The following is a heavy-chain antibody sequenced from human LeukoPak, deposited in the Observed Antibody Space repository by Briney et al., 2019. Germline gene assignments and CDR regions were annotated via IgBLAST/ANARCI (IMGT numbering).Heavy chain of an antibody. Sequence: SETLSLTCAVYGGSFSGYYWSWIRQPPGKGLEWIGEINHSGSTNYNPSLKSRVTISVDTSKNQFSLKLSSVTAADTAVYYCAGGLRTYYDFWSGYDYWGQGTLVTVSS. J-gene: IGHJ4*02. D-gene: IGHD3-3*01. V-gene: IGHV4-34*01. CDR1: GGSFSGYY. CDR3: AGGLRTYYDFWSGYDY. CDR2: INHSGST.